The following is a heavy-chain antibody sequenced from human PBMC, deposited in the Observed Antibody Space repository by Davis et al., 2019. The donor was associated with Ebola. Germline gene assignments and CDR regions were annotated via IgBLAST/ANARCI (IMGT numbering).Heavy chain of an antibody. V-gene: IGHV3-23*01. CDR2: FSHSDDNT. D-gene: IGHD6-19*01. CDR1: GFTFSDYG. CDR3: AKESGSSGWFAWDY. J-gene: IGHJ4*02. Sequence: PGGSLRLSCAASGFTFSDYGMSWVRQAPGKGLEWVSTFSHSDDNTYYTDSVKGRFTISRDNSKNTLYLQMNNLRADDTAVYYCAKESGSSGWFAWDYWGQGTLVTVSS.